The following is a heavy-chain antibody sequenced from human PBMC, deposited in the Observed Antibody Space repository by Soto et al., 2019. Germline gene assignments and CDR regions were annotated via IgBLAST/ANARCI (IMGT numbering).Heavy chain of an antibody. D-gene: IGHD3-9*01. Sequence: QVQLVQSGAEVKKPGASVKVSCKASGYTFTSYYMHWVRQAPGQGLEWMGIINPCGGSTSSAQNFQGRVTKTRGTCRSTVYVWLSSLRPDDTALYYCASSFEWFLPQCFFQHWGQGTLVTVSS. V-gene: IGHV1-46*03. J-gene: IGHJ1*01. CDR1: GYTFTSYY. CDR3: ASSFEWFLPQCFFQH. CDR2: INPCGGST.